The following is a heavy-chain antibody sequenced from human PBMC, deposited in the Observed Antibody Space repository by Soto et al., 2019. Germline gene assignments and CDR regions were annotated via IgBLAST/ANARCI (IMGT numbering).Heavy chain of an antibody. CDR2: INPDGSTT. D-gene: IGHD1-26*01. CDR1: GFTFSSYW. V-gene: IGHV3-74*03. CDR3: ARDLRGSPDY. Sequence: TGGSLRLSCEASGFTFSSYWMHWVRQAPGKGLDWVSLINPDGSTTTYADSVKGRFTIFRDNAKNTVYLQMTSLRVEDTAVYYCARDLRGSPDYWGQGTLVTVSS. J-gene: IGHJ4*02.